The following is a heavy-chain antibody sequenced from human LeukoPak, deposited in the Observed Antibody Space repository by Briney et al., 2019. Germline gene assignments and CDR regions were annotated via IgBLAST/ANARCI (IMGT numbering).Heavy chain of an antibody. V-gene: IGHV3-23*01. Sequence: PGGSLRLSCAASGFTFSSYAMSWVRQAPGKGLEWVSAISGSGGSTYYADSVKGRFTTSRDNSKNTLYLQMNSLRAEDTAVYYCARDSSSSWYFDYWGQGTLVTVSS. CDR2: ISGSGGST. CDR3: ARDSSSSWYFDY. J-gene: IGHJ4*02. D-gene: IGHD6-13*01. CDR1: GFTFSSYA.